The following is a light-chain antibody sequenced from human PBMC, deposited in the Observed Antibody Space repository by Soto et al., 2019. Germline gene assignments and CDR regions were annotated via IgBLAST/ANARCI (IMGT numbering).Light chain of an antibody. Sequence: DIQMTQSPSTLSASVVDTVNITCRASQGISSSLAWYQPKPGKAPKLLIYEASTLQRGVPSRFSGSGSGTDFTLTISSLQPEDFATYWCQHLNSYPFNCGQGTRREIK. CDR1: QGISSS. CDR2: EAS. CDR3: QHLNSYPFN. V-gene: IGKV1-9*01. J-gene: IGKJ5*01.